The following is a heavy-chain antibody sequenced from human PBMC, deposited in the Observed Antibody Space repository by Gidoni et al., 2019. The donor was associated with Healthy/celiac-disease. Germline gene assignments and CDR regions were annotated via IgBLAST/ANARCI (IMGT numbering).Heavy chain of an antibody. Sequence: QVQLQQWGAGLLMPSETLSLTSAVYGGSFSGYYWSWIRQPPGTGMEWIGEIKHSGSTNYNPSIKSRVTISVDTSKKQCSLKLGAVTAADTAVDYGATSRYDLWSGYNGGWGQGTLVTVSS. CDR3: ATSRYDLWSGYNGG. CDR2: IKHSGST. V-gene: IGHV4-34*01. J-gene: IGHJ4*02. D-gene: IGHD3-3*01. CDR1: GGSFSGYY.